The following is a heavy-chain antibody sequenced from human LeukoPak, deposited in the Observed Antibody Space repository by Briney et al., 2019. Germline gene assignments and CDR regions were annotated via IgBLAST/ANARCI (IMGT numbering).Heavy chain of an antibody. D-gene: IGHD2-2*01. J-gene: IGHJ4*02. CDR2: INPSGGST. Sequence: VASVKVSCKASGYTFTSYYMHWVRQAPGQGLEWMGIINPSGGSTSYAQKFQGRVTMTRDTSTSTVYMELSSLRSEDTAVYYCARGRPRGIVVVPAAIQFDYWGQGTLVTVSS. CDR3: ARGRPRGIVVVPAAIQFDY. CDR1: GYTFTSYY. V-gene: IGHV1-46*01.